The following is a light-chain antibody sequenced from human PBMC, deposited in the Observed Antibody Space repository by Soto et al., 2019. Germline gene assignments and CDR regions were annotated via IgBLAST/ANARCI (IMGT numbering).Light chain of an antibody. CDR2: SAS. CDR1: QSVDPN. CDR3: QQYYNWPPYT. V-gene: IGKV3-15*01. Sequence: EVVMTQSPATLSVSPGDRATLSCRASQSVDPNVVWYQQKPGQPPRLLVHSASIRATGVPARFTGIGSGTDFTLTISGLQSDDFAIYYCQQYYNWPPYTFGQGTRLQIK. J-gene: IGKJ2*01.